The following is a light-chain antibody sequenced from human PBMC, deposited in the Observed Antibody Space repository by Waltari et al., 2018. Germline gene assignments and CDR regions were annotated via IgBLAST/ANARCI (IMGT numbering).Light chain of an antibody. J-gene: IGLJ3*02. Sequence: QSVLTQPPSVSGTPGQGVTISCSGSSSNIGTNYVYWYQQLPRTAPNLLIFRNDPRTSGGPGLVAASQSGTSAALASSGLQSEDEADDDCAAWDDGLSGPVFGGGTKLTVL. CDR1: SSNIGTNY. CDR2: RND. CDR3: AAWDDGLSGPV. V-gene: IGLV1-47*01.